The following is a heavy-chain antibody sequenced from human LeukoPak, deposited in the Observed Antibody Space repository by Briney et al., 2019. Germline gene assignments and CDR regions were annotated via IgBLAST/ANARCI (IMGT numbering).Heavy chain of an antibody. J-gene: IGHJ6*03. CDR3: ARTGCSSTGCYGAGYYYYMDV. CDR1: GGTFSSYA. CDR2: IIPIFGTA. V-gene: IGHV1-69*01. D-gene: IGHD2-2*01. Sequence: SVKVSCKASGGTFSSYAISWVRQAPGQGLEWMGGIIPIFGTANYAQKFQGRVTITADESTSTAYMELSSLRSEDTAVYYCARTGCSSTGCYGAGYYYYMDVWGKGTTVTVSS.